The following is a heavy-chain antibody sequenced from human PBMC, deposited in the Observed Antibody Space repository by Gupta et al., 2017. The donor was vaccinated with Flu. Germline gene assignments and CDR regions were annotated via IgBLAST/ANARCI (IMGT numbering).Heavy chain of an antibody. V-gene: IGHV5-51*01. Sequence: YWIVWVRQMPGKGLEWMGIIYPDDSDTRYNPSLQGQVTISADKSLSTAYLQWNSLKASDNGIYYCARQTETTGGSILDHWGQGTLLLVSS. CDR2: IYPDDSDT. J-gene: IGHJ4*02. CDR3: ARQTETTGGSILDH. D-gene: IGHD5-12*01. CDR1: YW.